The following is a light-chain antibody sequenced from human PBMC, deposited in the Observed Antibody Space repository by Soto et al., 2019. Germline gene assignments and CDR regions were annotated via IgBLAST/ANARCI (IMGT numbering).Light chain of an antibody. V-gene: IGKV3-15*01. Sequence: EVVMTQSPPTLSVSPGERATLSCRASQSVSSDLAWYQQKPGQAPRLLIYGASTRATDVPAIFNGGGSGTEFTLIISSLQSEDVAIYYCQQYNDWLPITFGPGTKVDIK. CDR2: GAS. CDR1: QSVSSD. J-gene: IGKJ3*01. CDR3: QQYNDWLPIT.